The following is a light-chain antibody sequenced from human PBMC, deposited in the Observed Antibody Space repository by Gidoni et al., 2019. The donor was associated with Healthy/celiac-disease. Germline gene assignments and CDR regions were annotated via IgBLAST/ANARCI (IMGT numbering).Light chain of an antibody. CDR3: QQYDNLPLT. Sequence: DIQRTHSPSSRSASEGDRVTITCQASQDISNYLNWYQQKPGKAPKLLIYDASNLETGVPSRFSGSGSGTDFTFTISSLQPEDIATYYCQQYDNLPLTFGGGTKVEIK. V-gene: IGKV1-33*01. CDR2: DAS. J-gene: IGKJ4*01. CDR1: QDISNY.